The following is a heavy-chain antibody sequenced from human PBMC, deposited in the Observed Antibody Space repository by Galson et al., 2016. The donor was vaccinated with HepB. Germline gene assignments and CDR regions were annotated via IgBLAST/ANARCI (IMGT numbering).Heavy chain of an antibody. D-gene: IGHD5-18*01. V-gene: IGHV4-39*01. CDR3: ASSHPRTAYFNY. J-gene: IGHJ4*02. CDR1: GGSISSTTYY. Sequence: SETLSLTCTVSGGSISSTTYYWGWIRQPPGKGLEWIGSIHYSGSTYYNPSLKSRVTISVDTSKRHFSLELTSVTAADTAVYYCASSHPRTAYFNYWGQGTLVTVSS. CDR2: IHYSGST.